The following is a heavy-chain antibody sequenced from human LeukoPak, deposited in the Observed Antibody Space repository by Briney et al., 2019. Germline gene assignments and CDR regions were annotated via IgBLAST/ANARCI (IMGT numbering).Heavy chain of an antibody. V-gene: IGHV4-4*07. CDR2: IDTSGNT. CDR1: GGSISSYY. J-gene: IGHJ6*03. Sequence: SETLSLTCTVSGGSISSYYWGWIRQPAGKGLEWIGLIDTSGNTNNNPSLKSRVTMSVDMSKNQFSLKLRSVTAADTAAYYCAKVGGAAAGRGGSYFYYYMDVWGKGTTVTVSS. CDR3: AKVGGAAAGRGGSYFYYYMDV. D-gene: IGHD6-13*01.